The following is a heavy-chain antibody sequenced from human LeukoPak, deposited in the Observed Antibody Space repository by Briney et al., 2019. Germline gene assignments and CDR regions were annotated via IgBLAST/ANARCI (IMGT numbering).Heavy chain of an antibody. Sequence: GGSLRLSYAASGFTFSSYWMSWVRQAPGKGLEWVANVKQDGSEKYYVDSVKGRFTISRDNAKNSLYLQMNSLRAEDTAVYFCGRGQTTVTNWGQGTLVTVSS. CDR3: GRGQTTVTN. CDR1: GFTFSSYW. D-gene: IGHD4-17*01. J-gene: IGHJ4*02. CDR2: VKQDGSEK. V-gene: IGHV3-7*03.